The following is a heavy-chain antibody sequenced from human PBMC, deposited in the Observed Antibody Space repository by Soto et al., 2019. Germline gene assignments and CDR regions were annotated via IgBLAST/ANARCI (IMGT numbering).Heavy chain of an antibody. V-gene: IGHV3-21*01. CDR3: ASATVVAATFDF. D-gene: IGHD2-15*01. CDR1: GFAFRSYN. J-gene: IGHJ4*02. Sequence: EVQLVESGGGLVKPGGSLTLSCAASGFAFRSYNMNWVRQAPGKGLEWVASISSGSSNIYYADSVKGRFTISRDNAINSLFLEMHSLRAEDSAVYYCASATVVAATFDFWGQGTLATASS. CDR2: ISSGSSNI.